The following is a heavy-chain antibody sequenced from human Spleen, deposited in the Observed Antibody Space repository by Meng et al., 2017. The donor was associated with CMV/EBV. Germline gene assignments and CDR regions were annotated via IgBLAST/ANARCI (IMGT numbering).Heavy chain of an antibody. CDR3: ATEKGGDFWSGYFYYYYGMDV. CDR2: IYYSGST. V-gene: IGHV4-39*01. J-gene: IGHJ6*02. CDR1: H. D-gene: IGHD3-3*01. Sequence: HSAGRLQPPVKVLPWTASIYYSGSTYYNPSLKSRVTISVDTSKNQFSLKVSSVTAADTAVYYCATEKGGDFWSGYFYYYYGMDVWGQGTTVTVSS.